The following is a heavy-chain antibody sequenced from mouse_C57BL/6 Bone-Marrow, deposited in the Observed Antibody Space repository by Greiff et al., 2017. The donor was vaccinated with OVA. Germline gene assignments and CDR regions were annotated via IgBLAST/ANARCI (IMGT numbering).Heavy chain of an antibody. Sequence: EVKLMESGGDLVKPGGSLKLSCAASGFTFSSYGMSWVRQTPDKRLEWVATISSGGSYTSYPDSVKGRFTISRDNAKNTLYMQMRSLKSEDTAMYYCARHYYGSSYYWGQGTTLTVSS. CDR1: GFTFSSYG. J-gene: IGHJ2*01. D-gene: IGHD1-1*01. V-gene: IGHV5-6*01. CDR2: ISSGGSYT. CDR3: ARHYYGSSYY.